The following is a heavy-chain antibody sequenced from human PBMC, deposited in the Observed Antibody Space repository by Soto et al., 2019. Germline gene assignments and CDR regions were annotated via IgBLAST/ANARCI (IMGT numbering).Heavy chain of an antibody. Sequence: EVQLVESGGGLVQPGGSLRLSCAASGFTFSSYSMNWVRQAPGKGLEWVSYISSSSSTIYYADSVKGRFTISRDNAKNSLYLQMNSLRAEDTAVYYCASVGPGIAAAKPPPLADYWGQGTLVTVSS. D-gene: IGHD6-13*01. CDR3: ASVGPGIAAAKPPPLADY. V-gene: IGHV3-48*01. CDR2: ISSSSSTI. J-gene: IGHJ4*02. CDR1: GFTFSSYS.